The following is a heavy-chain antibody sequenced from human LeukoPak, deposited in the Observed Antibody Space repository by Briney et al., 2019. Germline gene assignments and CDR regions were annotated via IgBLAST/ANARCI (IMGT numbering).Heavy chain of an antibody. J-gene: IGHJ4*02. D-gene: IGHD2-2*01. V-gene: IGHV4-39*01. CDR1: GGSISRSSYY. CDR3: ARHPSKSSAFGY. Sequence: KPSETLSLTCSVSGGSISRSSYYWGWIRQPPGKGLEWIASIYYSGNTFYNPSLKSRVTISVDTSKNQFSLRLASVTAADTAVYYCARHPSKSSAFGYWGQGALVTVSS. CDR2: IYYSGNT.